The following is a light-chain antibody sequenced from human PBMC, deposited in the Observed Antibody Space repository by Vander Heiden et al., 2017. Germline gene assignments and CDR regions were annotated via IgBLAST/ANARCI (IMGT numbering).Light chain of an antibody. CDR2: LVS. CDR3: MQALQTPRT. Sequence: DIVMTQSPLSLPVTPGEPASISCRASQSLLHSNGYNYLDWYLQKPGQSPQLLIYLVSKRASGVPDRFSGSGSGTDFTLKISRVEAEDVGVYYCMQALQTPRTFGQGTKVEIK. CDR1: QSLLHSNGYNY. J-gene: IGKJ1*01. V-gene: IGKV2-28*01.